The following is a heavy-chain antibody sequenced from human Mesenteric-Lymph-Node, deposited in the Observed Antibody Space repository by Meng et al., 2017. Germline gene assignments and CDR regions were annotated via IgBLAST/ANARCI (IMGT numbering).Heavy chain of an antibody. CDR3: AKASRSSGYYGDY. CDR1: GFTFSDYY. D-gene: IGHD3-22*01. J-gene: IGHJ4*02. V-gene: IGHV3-11*01. CDR2: ISSSGSTI. Sequence: GESLKISCAASGFTFSDYYMSWIRQAPGKGLEWVSYISSSGSTIYYADSVKGRFTISRDNSKNTVYLQMNSLRAEDTAVYYCAKASRSSGYYGDYWGQGTLVTVSS.